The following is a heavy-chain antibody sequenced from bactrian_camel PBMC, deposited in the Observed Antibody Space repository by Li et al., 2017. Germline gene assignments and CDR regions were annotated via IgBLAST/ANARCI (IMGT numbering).Heavy chain of an antibody. D-gene: IGHD4*01. V-gene: IGHV3S6*01. Sequence: QVQLVESGGGLVQPGGSLRLSCAASGFTYSMHYNSYYMNWVRQGPGKGLEWVAGIYPDGSSTYYTDSAKGRFTISRDNAQNMVYLQLNGLKTEDMALYYCAKCVSTGGLGYYDGWGQGTQVTVS. J-gene: IGHJ4*01. CDR1: GFTYSMHY. CDR3: AKCVSTGGLGYYDG. CDR2: IYPDGSST.